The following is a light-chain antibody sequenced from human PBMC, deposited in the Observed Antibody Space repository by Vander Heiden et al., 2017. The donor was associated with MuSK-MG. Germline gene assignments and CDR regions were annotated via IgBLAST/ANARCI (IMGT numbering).Light chain of an antibody. CDR2: AAS. Sequence: DIQMTQSPSSLSASVGDRVTITCRASQSISSYLNWYQQKPGKAPKLLIYAASSRQSGVPSRFSGSGDGVDVTITSSSRQHEDFAAYYCHQNDSSPKFPFGQGTKLEIK. CDR3: HQNDSSPKFP. CDR1: QSISSY. J-gene: IGKJ2*01. V-gene: IGKV1-39*01.